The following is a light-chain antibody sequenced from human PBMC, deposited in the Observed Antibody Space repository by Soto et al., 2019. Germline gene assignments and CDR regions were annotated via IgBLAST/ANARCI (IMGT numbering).Light chain of an antibody. CDR2: EGS. V-gene: IGLV2-18*01. CDR3: SLYTSENAYV. J-gene: IGLJ1*01. Sequence: QSVLTQPPPLSGSPGQSVTISCTGNSTDFVGYKPVSWYPQPPGTAPKLMIYEGSKRPPGVPDRFSGSKSGNTASLTISGLQAADEADYYCSLYTSENAYVFGTGTKVTVL. CDR1: STDFVGYKP.